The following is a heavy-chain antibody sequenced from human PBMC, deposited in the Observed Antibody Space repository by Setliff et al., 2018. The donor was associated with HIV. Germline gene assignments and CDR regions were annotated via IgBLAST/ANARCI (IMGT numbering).Heavy chain of an antibody. CDR1: GFTFNNAW. V-gene: IGHV3-15*01. Sequence: PGGSLRLSCVAPGFTFNNAWMNWVRQAPGKGLEWLGRIKKSSDGGKTDDASPVKGRFTISRDDSKNTLYLQMNSLKIEDTAVYFCATDNGPSYSMDIWGQGTTVTVSS. D-gene: IGHD2-21*01. CDR2: IKKSSDGGKT. CDR3: ATDNGPSYSMDI. J-gene: IGHJ6*02.